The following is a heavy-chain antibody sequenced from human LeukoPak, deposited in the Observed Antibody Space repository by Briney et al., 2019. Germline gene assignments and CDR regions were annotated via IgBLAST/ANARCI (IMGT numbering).Heavy chain of an antibody. CDR3: AREVGSPAVRSAFDI. J-gene: IGHJ3*02. CDR2: IKQDGIEK. V-gene: IGHV3-7*01. Sequence: GGSLRLSCADSGFTLSTSWMSWVRQAPGKGLEWVANIKQDGIEKNYVDSVKGRFSISRDNSKNSIYLQMNSLRAEDTAVYYCAREVGSPAVRSAFDIWGQGTMVTVS. D-gene: IGHD2-15*01. CDR1: GFTLSTSW.